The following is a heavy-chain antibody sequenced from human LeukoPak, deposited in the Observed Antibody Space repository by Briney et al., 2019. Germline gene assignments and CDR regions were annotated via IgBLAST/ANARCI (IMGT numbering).Heavy chain of an antibody. Sequence: GGSLRLSCAVSGFTFSSYWMSWVRQAPGKGLEWVANIKQDGNEKYYVDSVKGRFPISRDNAKNSLYLQMNSLRAEDTAVYYCARRVPAAIVLVSSWFDPWGQGTLVTVSS. V-gene: IGHV3-7*01. CDR3: ARRVPAAIVLVSSWFDP. CDR2: IKQDGNEK. CDR1: GFTFSSYW. D-gene: IGHD2-2*01. J-gene: IGHJ5*02.